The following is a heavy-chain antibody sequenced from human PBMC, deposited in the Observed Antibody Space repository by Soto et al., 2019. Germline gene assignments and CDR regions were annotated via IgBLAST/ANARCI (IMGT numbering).Heavy chain of an antibody. V-gene: IGHV4-38-2*01. CDR3: ARGGIARIYYYYGMDV. CDR1: GYSISSGYY. Sequence: SETLSLSCAVSGYSISSGYYWGWIRQPPGKGLEWIGSIYHSGITYYNPSLKSRVTISVDTSTNQFSLKLSSVTAADTAVYYCARGGIARIYYYYGMDVWGQGTTVTVSS. CDR2: IYHSGIT. D-gene: IGHD6-13*01. J-gene: IGHJ6*02.